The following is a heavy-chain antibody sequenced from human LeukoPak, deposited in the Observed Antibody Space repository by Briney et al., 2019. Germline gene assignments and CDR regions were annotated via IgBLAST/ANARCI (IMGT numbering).Heavy chain of an antibody. CDR1: GFTFSSYA. Sequence: PGGSLRLSCAASGFTFSSYAISWVRQAPGQGLEWMGGIIPIFGTANYAQKFQGRVTITADESTSTAYMELSSLRSEDTAVYYCAREGIAVADTRFDYWGQGTLVTVSS. CDR2: IIPIFGTA. CDR3: AREGIAVADTRFDY. J-gene: IGHJ4*02. D-gene: IGHD6-19*01. V-gene: IGHV1-69*01.